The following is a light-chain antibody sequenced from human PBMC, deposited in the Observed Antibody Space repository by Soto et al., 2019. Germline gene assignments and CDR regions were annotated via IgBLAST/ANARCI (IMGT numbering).Light chain of an antibody. V-gene: IGLV2-14*01. CDR3: SSSATPNPHSLLI. CDR1: SSDVGGYDY. J-gene: IGLJ2*01. CDR2: EVT. Sequence: QSALTQPASVSGSPGQSITISCTGTSSDVGGYDYVSWYQQHPGKAPKLMIYEVTNRPSGISNRFSGSKSGNTASLIISGLQAEDEADYYRSSSATPNPHSLLIFGGGTKLTVL.